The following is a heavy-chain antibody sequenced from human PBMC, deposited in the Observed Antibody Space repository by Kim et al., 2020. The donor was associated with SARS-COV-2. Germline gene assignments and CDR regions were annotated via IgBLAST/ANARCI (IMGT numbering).Heavy chain of an antibody. CDR1: GGSISSSSYY. CDR2: IYYSGST. D-gene: IGHD3-9*01. Sequence: SETLSLTCTVSGGSISSSSYYWGWIRQPPGKGLEWIGSIYYSGSTYYNPSLKSRVTISVDTSKNQFSLKLSSVTAADTAVYYCARVYDILTGYYPNSMPYYFDYWGQGTLVTVSS. V-gene: IGHV4-39*07. J-gene: IGHJ4*02. CDR3: ARVYDILTGYYPNSMPYYFDY.